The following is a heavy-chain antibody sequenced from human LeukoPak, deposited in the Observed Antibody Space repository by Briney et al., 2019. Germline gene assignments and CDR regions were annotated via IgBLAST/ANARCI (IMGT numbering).Heavy chain of an antibody. CDR2: IYYSGST. J-gene: IGHJ4*02. V-gene: IGHV4-59*08. CDR3: ASQGIAAAGTFVDY. D-gene: IGHD6-13*01. CDR1: GGSISSYY. Sequence: SETLSLTCTVSGGSISSYYWSWIRQPPGKGLEWIGYIYYSGSTNYNPSLKSRVTISVDTSKNQFSLMLSSMTAADTAVYYCASQGIAAAGTFVDYWGQGTLVTVSS.